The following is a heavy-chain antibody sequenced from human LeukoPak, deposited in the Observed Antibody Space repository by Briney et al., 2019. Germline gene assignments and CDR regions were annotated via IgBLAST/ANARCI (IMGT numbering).Heavy chain of an antibody. J-gene: IGHJ3*02. Sequence: ESGPALVKPTQTLTLTCTFSGFSLSTSGMCVSWIRQPPGKALEWLARIDWDDDKYYSTSLKTRLTISKDTSKNQVVLTMTNMDPVDTATYYCARIRYRHSSSWYPSGAFDIWGQGTMVTVSS. CDR2: IDWDDDK. D-gene: IGHD6-13*01. CDR1: GFSLSTSGMC. V-gene: IGHV2-70*11. CDR3: ARIRYRHSSSWYPSGAFDI.